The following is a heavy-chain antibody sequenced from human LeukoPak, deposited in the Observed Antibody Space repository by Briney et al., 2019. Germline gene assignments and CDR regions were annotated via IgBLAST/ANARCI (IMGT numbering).Heavy chain of an antibody. CDR2: ISGSGGST. D-gene: IGHD3-10*01. Sequence: GGSLRLSCAASGFTFGSYAMSWVRQAPGKGLEWVSAISGSGGSTYYADSVKGRFTISRDNSKNTLYLQMNSLRAEDTAVYYCARGFGEFPFDYWGQGTLVTVSS. J-gene: IGHJ4*02. CDR3: ARGFGEFPFDY. V-gene: IGHV3-23*01. CDR1: GFTFGSYA.